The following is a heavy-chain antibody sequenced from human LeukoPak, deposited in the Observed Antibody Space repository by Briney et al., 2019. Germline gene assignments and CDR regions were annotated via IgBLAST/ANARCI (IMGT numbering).Heavy chain of an antibody. J-gene: IGHJ6*02. D-gene: IGHD2-15*01. CDR2: IYYSGST. CDR1: GGSISSYY. Sequence: SETLSLTCTVSGGSISSYYWSWIRQPPGKGLEWIGYIYYSGSTNYNPSLKSRVTISVDTSKNQFSLKLSSVTAADTAVYYCAGSYCSGGSCYRCGNYYYGMDVWGQGTTVTVSS. V-gene: IGHV4-59*08. CDR3: AGSYCSGGSCYRCGNYYYGMDV.